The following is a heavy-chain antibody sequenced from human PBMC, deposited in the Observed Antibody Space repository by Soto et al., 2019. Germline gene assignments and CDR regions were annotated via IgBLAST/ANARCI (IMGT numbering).Heavy chain of an antibody. Sequence: SETLSLTCTVSGGSISSYYWSWIRQPPGKGLEWIGYIYYSGSTNYNPSLKSRVTISVDTSKNQCSLKLSSVTAADTAVYYCARRNGGAFDIWGKGTMVTVSS. D-gene: IGHD1-1*01. CDR3: ARRNGGAFDI. V-gene: IGHV4-59*08. J-gene: IGHJ3*02. CDR1: GGSISSYY. CDR2: IYYSGST.